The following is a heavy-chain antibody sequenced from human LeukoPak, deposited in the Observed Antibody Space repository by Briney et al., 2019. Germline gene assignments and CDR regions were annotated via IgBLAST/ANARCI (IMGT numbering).Heavy chain of an antibody. CDR1: GYTFTSYY. CDR2: INPSGGST. CDR3: ARGGYYYDSSGYYHDAFDI. V-gene: IGHV1-46*01. D-gene: IGHD3-22*01. Sequence: ASVKVSCKASGYTFTSYYMHWVRQAPGQGLEWMGIINPSGGSTSYAQKFQGRVTMTRDMSTSTVYMELSSLRSEDTAVYYCARGGYYYDSSGYYHDAFDIWGQGTMVTVSS. J-gene: IGHJ3*02.